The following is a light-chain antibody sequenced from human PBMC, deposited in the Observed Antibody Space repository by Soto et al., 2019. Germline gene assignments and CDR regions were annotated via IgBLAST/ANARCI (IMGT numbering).Light chain of an antibody. CDR3: QQYGSSFLT. CDR2: GAS. V-gene: IGKV3-20*01. Sequence: PGESATLSCRASQSVFSNYLAWYQQTPGQAPRLLIYGASSRATGIPDRFSGSGSGTDFTLTISRLEPEDFVVYYCQQYGSSFLTFGGGTKVEIK. CDR1: QSVFSNY. J-gene: IGKJ4*01.